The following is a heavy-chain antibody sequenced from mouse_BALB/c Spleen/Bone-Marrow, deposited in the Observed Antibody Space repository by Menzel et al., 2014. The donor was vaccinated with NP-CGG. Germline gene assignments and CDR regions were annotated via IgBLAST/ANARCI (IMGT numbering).Heavy chain of an antibody. D-gene: IGHD1-1*01. CDR3: ARRYGSSYCWYFDV. CDR2: IYPGDDDT. J-gene: IGHJ1*01. CDR1: GYTFTSYW. Sequence: VKLMESGAELARPGASVKLSCKASGYTFTSYWMQWVKQRPGQGLEWIGAIYPGDDDTRYTQKFKGKATLTADKSSSTAYMQLSSLASEDSAVYYCARRYGSSYCWYFDVWGAGTTVTVSS. V-gene: IGHV1-87*01.